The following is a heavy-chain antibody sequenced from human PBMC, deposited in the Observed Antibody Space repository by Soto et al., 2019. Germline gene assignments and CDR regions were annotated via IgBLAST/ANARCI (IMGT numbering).Heavy chain of an antibody. CDR2: ISSSSSYI. CDR1: GFTFSSYS. Sequence: EVQLVESGGGLVKPGGSLRLSCAASGFTFSSYSMNWVRQAPGKGLEWVSSISSSSSYIYYADSVKGRFTISRDNAKNSLYRQMNSLRAEDTAVYYCARAPLQVGATAVWGQGALVTVSS. V-gene: IGHV3-21*01. D-gene: IGHD1-26*01. CDR3: ARAPLQVGATAV. J-gene: IGHJ4*02.